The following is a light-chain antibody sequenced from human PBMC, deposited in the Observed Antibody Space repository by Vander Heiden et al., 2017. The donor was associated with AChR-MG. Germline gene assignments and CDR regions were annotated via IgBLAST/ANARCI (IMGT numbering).Light chain of an antibody. J-gene: IGKJ2*01. CDR3: MQRSHRPGYT. V-gene: IGKV2-30*02. CDR1: QSLVHFDGNTY. CDR2: MVS. Sequence: VVMTQSPLSLPVPLGQPASISCRSSQSLVHFDGNTYLNWLQQRPCQSPRRLIYMVSNRDSGVPDRFSGSGSDTDFTLNISRGEAEDVGIYYCMQRSHRPGYTFGQGTKLEIK.